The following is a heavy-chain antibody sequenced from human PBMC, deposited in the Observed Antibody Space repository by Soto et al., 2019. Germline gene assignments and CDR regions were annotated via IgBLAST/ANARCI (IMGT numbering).Heavy chain of an antibody. D-gene: IGHD3-3*01. V-gene: IGHV1-8*01. CDR1: GYTFTSYD. J-gene: IGHJ6*02. CDR3: ARARNYDFWSGYYDYYYGMDV. Sequence: ASVKVSCKASGYTFTSYDINWVRQATGQGLEWMGWMNPNSGNTGYAQKFQGRVTMTRNTSISTAYMELSSLRSEETAVYYCARARNYDFWSGYYDYYYGMDVWGQGTTVTVSS. CDR2: MNPNSGNT.